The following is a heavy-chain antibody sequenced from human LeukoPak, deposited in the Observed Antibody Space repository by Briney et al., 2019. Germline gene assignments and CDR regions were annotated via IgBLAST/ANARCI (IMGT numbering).Heavy chain of an antibody. V-gene: IGHV3-53*01. D-gene: IGHD3-10*01. J-gene: IGHJ5*02. CDR3: ASGPPMDGSGSFTSTTYNWFDP. CDR1: GFTVSSNY. CDR2: IYDSGTT. Sequence: GGSLRLSCAASGFTVSSNYMSWVHQAPEKGLEWVSIIYDSGTTYYADSVKGRFTISRDSSKNTLYLQMNSLRAEDTAVYYCASGPPMDGSGSFTSTTYNWFDPWGQGTLVTVSS.